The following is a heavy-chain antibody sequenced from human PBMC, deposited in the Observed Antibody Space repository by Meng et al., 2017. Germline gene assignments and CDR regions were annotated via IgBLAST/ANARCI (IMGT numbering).Heavy chain of an antibody. J-gene: IGHJ3*02. V-gene: IGHV5-51*01. CDR2: IYPGDSDT. CDR3: ASSGGNKRRGVIGAFDI. CDR1: GYSFTSYW. Sequence: GGSLRLSCKGSGYSFTSYWIGWVRQMPGKGLEWMGIIYPGDSDTRYSPSFQGQVTISADKSISTAYLQWSSLKASDTAMYYCASSGGNKRRGVIGAFDIWSQGTMVTVSS. D-gene: IGHD3-16*02.